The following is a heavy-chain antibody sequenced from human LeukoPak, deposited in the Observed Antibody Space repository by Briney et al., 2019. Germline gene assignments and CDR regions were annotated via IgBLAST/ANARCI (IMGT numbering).Heavy chain of an antibody. D-gene: IGHD2-15*01. V-gene: IGHV3-21*06. CDR3: ARGPSSGYGTCWFDS. CDR2: ITSSSSYI. Sequence: PGGSLRLSCAASGFTFSNYAMSWVRQAPGKGLEWVSSITSSSSYIYYADSVKGRFTISRDNAKNSLWLQMDSLRADDTAVYYCARGPSSGYGTCWFDSWGQRALVTVSS. CDR1: GFTFSNYA. J-gene: IGHJ5*01.